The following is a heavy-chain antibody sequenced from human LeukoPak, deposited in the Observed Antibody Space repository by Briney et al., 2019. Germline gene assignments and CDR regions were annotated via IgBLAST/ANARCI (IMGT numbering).Heavy chain of an antibody. CDR3: ARRTYYYDSSGYYQSQVFDY. Sequence: ASVKVSCTASGYTFTGYYMHWVRQAPGQGLEWMGWINPNSGGTNYAQKFQGRVTMTRDTSISTAYMELSRLRSDDTAVYYCARRTYYYDSSGYYQSQVFDYWGQGTLVTVSS. CDR2: INPNSGGT. D-gene: IGHD3-22*01. V-gene: IGHV1-2*02. J-gene: IGHJ4*02. CDR1: GYTFTGYY.